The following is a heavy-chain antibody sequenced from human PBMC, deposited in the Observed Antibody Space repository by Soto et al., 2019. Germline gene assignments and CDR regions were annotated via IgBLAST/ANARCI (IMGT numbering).Heavy chain of an antibody. CDR3: ARGSIQNWFDP. Sequence: TLSLTCAVSVGSISSGGYSWSWIRQPPGKGLEWIGYIYHSGSTYYNPSLKSRVTISVDRSKNQFSLKLSSVTAADTAVYYCARGSIQNWFDPWGQGTRVTVSS. V-gene: IGHV4-30-2*01. D-gene: IGHD6-6*01. J-gene: IGHJ5*02. CDR1: VGSISSGGYS. CDR2: IYHSGST.